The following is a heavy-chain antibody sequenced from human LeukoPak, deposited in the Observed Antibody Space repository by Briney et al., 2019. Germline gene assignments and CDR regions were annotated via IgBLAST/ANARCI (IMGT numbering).Heavy chain of an antibody. CDR3: AKDRAPLCSSTTCYFFGY. CDR2: IRFDGSNK. D-gene: IGHD2-2*01. CDR1: GFTFTSYG. J-gene: IGHJ4*02. Sequence: GGSLRLSCAVFGFTFTSYGMHWVRQAPGKGLEWVAFIRFDGSNKYYADSVKGRFTISRDNSKNTLYLQMNSLRAEDTAVYYCAKDRAPLCSSTTCYFFGYWGQGTLVTVSS. V-gene: IGHV3-30*02.